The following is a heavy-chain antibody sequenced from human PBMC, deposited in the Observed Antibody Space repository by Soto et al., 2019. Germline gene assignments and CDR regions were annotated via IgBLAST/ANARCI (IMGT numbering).Heavy chain of an antibody. Sequence: GGSLRLSCAASGFTFSSYEMNWVRQAPGKGLEWVAYISSSGSTIYYADSVKGGLTISRDNAKNSLYLQMNSLRAEDTAVYYCARVPGGPDAFDIWGQGTMVTVSS. D-gene: IGHD2-8*02. V-gene: IGHV3-48*03. CDR2: ISSSGSTI. CDR1: GFTFSSYE. CDR3: ARVPGGPDAFDI. J-gene: IGHJ3*02.